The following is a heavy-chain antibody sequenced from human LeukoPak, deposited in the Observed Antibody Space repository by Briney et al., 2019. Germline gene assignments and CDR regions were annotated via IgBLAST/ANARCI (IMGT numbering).Heavy chain of an antibody. Sequence: ASVKVSCKASGYTFTTFGISWMRQAPGQGLEWMGWISAYNGNTNYAQRLQGRVTMTTDISTSTAYMELRSLRSDDTAVYYCVRDGGVLFGEFPFDYWGQGTLVTVSS. D-gene: IGHD3-10*01. CDR3: VRDGGVLFGEFPFDY. V-gene: IGHV1-18*01. CDR2: ISAYNGNT. CDR1: GYTFTTFG. J-gene: IGHJ4*02.